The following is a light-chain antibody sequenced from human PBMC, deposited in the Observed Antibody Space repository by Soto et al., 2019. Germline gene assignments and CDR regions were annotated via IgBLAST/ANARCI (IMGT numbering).Light chain of an antibody. V-gene: IGLV2-14*01. Sequence: QSALTQPASVSGSPGQSITISCIGTSSDVGGYNYVSWYQQYPGKAPKLMIYEVSNRPSGVSNRFSGSKSGNTASLTISGLQAEDEADYYCSSYTSSSTQVFGTGTKVTVL. CDR1: SSDVGGYNY. J-gene: IGLJ1*01. CDR2: EVS. CDR3: SSYTSSSTQV.